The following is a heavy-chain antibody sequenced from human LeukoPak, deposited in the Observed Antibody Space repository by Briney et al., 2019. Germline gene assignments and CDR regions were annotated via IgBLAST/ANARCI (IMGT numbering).Heavy chain of an antibody. V-gene: IGHV3-53*01. CDR2: IYSGGST. Sequence: GGSLRLSCAASGFTVSSNYMSGVRQAPGKGLEWVSVIYSGGSTYYADSVKGRFTISRDNSKNTLYLQMNSLRAEDTAVYYCARDLMGFGELLGYWGQGTLVTVSS. CDR1: GFTVSSNY. J-gene: IGHJ4*02. CDR3: ARDLMGFGELLGY. D-gene: IGHD3-10*01.